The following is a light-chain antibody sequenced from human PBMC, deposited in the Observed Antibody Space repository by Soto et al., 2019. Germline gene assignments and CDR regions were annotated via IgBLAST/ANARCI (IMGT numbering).Light chain of an antibody. CDR1: QSVSSY. V-gene: IGKV3-11*01. Sequence: VLTKSPATLSLSPGERATLSCRASQSVSSYLACYQQKPGQAPRLLIYDASNRATGIPARFSGSGSGTDFTLTISSLEPEDFAVYYCQQRSNWPPIFTCGPGTKVDIK. CDR3: QQRSNWPPIFT. J-gene: IGKJ3*01. CDR2: DAS.